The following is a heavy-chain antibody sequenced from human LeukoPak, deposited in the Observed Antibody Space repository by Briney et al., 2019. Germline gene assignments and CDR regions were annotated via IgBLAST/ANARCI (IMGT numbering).Heavy chain of an antibody. CDR3: ARDGPPDWAFDI. CDR2: ISSSSSTV. D-gene: IGHD1-14*01. V-gene: IGHV3-48*01. Sequence: GGSLRLSCAASGFTFSSYNMNWVRQAPGKGLEWVSYISSSSSTVYYADSVKGRFTISRDNAKNSMYLQMNSLRAEDTAVYSCARDGPPDWAFDIWGQGTMVTVSS. J-gene: IGHJ3*02. CDR1: GFTFSSYN.